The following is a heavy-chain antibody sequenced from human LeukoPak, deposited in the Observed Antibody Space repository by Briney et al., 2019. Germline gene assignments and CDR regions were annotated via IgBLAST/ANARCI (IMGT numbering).Heavy chain of an antibody. D-gene: IGHD3-22*01. CDR1: GFTFDDYA. J-gene: IGHJ4*02. V-gene: IGHV3-9*01. Sequence: QPGRSLRLSCAASGFTFDDYAMHWVRQAPGKGLEWVSGISWNSGSIGCADSVKGRFTISRDNAKNSLYLQMNSLRAEDTALYYCAKDIAAYYYDSSGYPDYWGREPWSPSPQ. CDR3: AKDIAAYYYDSSGYPDY. CDR2: ISWNSGSI.